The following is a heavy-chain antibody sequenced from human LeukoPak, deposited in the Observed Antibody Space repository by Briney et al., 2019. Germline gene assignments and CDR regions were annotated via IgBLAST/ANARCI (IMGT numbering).Heavy chain of an antibody. Sequence: ASVKVSCKVSGYTLTELSMHWVRQAPGKGLEWMGGFDPEDGETIYAQKFQGRVTMTEDTSTDTAYMELSSLRSEDTAVYYCAKGDTYDFWSGYPGGYWGQGTLVTVSS. CDR3: AKGDTYDFWSGYPGGY. CDR1: GYTLTELS. V-gene: IGHV1-24*01. CDR2: FDPEDGET. D-gene: IGHD3-3*01. J-gene: IGHJ4*02.